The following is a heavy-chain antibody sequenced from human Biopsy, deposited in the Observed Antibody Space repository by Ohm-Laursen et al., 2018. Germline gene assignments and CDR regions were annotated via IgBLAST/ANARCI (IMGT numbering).Heavy chain of an antibody. V-gene: IGHV4-59*01. CDR3: ARATNSTGWPYYYFYGMDV. CDR2: LYYSGST. D-gene: IGHD2/OR15-2a*01. CDR1: GGPISRDY. Sequence: TLSLTCTVSGGPISRDYWRWIRQTPGKGLEWIGYLYYSGSTNYNPSPKSRVTISVDTSKNQFSLRLNSVTAADTAVYYCARATNSTGWPYYYFYGMDVWGQGTTVTVSS. J-gene: IGHJ6*02.